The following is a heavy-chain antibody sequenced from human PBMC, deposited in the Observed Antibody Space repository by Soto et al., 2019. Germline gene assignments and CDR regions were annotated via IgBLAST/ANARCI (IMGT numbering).Heavy chain of an antibody. Sequence: GASVKVSCKASGYTFTGYYMHWVRQAPGQGLEWMGWINPNSGGTNYAQKFQGRVTMTRDTSISTAYMELSRLRSDDTAVYYCARSIAAAGTDYFDYWGQGTLVIVSS. D-gene: IGHD6-13*01. CDR2: INPNSGGT. CDR3: ARSIAAAGTDYFDY. V-gene: IGHV1-2*02. CDR1: GYTFTGYY. J-gene: IGHJ4*02.